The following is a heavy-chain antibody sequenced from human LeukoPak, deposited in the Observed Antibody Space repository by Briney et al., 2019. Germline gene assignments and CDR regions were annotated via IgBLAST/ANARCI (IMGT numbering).Heavy chain of an antibody. Sequence: SETLSLTCTVSGGSISSYYWSWIRQPAGKGLEWIGRIYTSGSTNYNPSLKSRVTMSVDTSKNQFSLKLSSVTAADTAVYYSARLLGYCSSTSCLGTGAAFDIWGQGTMVTVSS. CDR1: GGSISSYY. CDR3: ARLLGYCSSTSCLGTGAAFDI. V-gene: IGHV4-4*07. CDR2: IYTSGST. D-gene: IGHD2-2*01. J-gene: IGHJ3*02.